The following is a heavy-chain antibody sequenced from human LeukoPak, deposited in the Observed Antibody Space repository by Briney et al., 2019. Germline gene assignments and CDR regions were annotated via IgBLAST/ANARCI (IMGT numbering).Heavy chain of an antibody. V-gene: IGHV4-59*08. Sequence: YIYYSGSTNYNPSLKSRVTISVDTSKNQFSLKLSSVTAADTAVYYCARHQWDYDSSGYSDYWGQGTLVTVSS. D-gene: IGHD3-22*01. CDR3: ARHQWDYDSSGYSDY. CDR2: IYYSGST. J-gene: IGHJ4*02.